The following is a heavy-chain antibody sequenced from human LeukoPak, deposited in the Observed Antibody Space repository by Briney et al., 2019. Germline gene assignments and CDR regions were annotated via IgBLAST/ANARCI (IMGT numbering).Heavy chain of an antibody. CDR3: ARSHYDLLTSFHYYFAMDV. CDR2: IYYRGRT. Sequence: PSQTLPLTRTVSGGSISSNGYYWSWIRQHPVKGLEWIGYIYYRGRTYYNPSLKSRVTISLDTSKNQFSLKLCSVTAADTAVYYCARSHYDLLTSFHYYFAMDVWGQGTTVTVSS. CDR1: GGSISSNGYY. V-gene: IGHV4-31*03. D-gene: IGHD3-9*01. J-gene: IGHJ6*02.